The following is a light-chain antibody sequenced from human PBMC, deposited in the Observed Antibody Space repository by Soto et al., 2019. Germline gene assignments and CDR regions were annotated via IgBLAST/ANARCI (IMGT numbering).Light chain of an antibody. CDR3: HQYGSSPPWT. V-gene: IGKV3-20*01. CDR2: GSS. J-gene: IGKJ1*01. Sequence: EIGLTQSADTLSSSPGEKATLSCWASQTIPRNFLAWFQQKPGQAPRLLIYGSSNRPSGIPDRFSGGGSRTDFTLTIGRLEPEDFAVYYCHQYGSSPPWTFGQGTKVDIK. CDR1: QTIPRNF.